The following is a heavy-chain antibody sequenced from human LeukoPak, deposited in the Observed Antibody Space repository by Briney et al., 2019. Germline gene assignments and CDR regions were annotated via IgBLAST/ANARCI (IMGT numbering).Heavy chain of an antibody. Sequence: SETLSLTCAVSGGSISSSNWWSWVRQPPGKGLEWIGEIYHSGSTNYNPSLKSRVTISVDKSKNQFSLKLSSVTAADTAVYYCARGRAAAAPDGAFDIWGQGTMVTVSS. J-gene: IGHJ3*02. CDR2: IYHSGST. D-gene: IGHD6-13*01. CDR1: GGSISSSNW. V-gene: IGHV4-4*02. CDR3: ARGRAAAAPDGAFDI.